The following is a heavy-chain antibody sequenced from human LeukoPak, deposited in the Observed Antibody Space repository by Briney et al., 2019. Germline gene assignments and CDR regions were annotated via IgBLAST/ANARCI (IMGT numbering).Heavy chain of an antibody. D-gene: IGHD4-17*01. V-gene: IGHV4-30-4*01. CDR2: IYYSGST. CDR1: GGSISSGDYY. CDR3: ARGSQYYGDYAFYFDY. Sequence: PSETLSLTCTVSGGSISSGDYYWSWIRQPPGKGLEWIGYIYYSGSTYYNPSLKSRVTISVDTSKNQFSLKLSSVTAADTAVYYCARGSQYYGDYAFYFDYWGQGTLVTVSS. J-gene: IGHJ4*02.